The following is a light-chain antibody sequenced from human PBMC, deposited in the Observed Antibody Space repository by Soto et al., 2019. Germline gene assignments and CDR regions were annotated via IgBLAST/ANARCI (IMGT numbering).Light chain of an antibody. Sequence: ETVMTQSPATLSVSPGGRATLSCRASQSVSNYLAWYQQKTGQAPRLLIYDVSTRATGVPARFSGSGSGTEFTLTIPSLQSEDFAVYYCQQYYNWRRTFGQGTKVDIK. CDR2: DVS. J-gene: IGKJ1*01. V-gene: IGKV3-15*01. CDR1: QSVSNY. CDR3: QQYYNWRRT.